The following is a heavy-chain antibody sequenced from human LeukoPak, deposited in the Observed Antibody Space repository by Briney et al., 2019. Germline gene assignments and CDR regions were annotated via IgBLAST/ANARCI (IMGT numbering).Heavy chain of an antibody. CDR1: GGSFSGYY. CDR3: ARGLKLGIRSAYYYYYMDV. CDR2: INHSGST. Sequence: ASETLSLTCAVYGGSFSGYYWSWIRQPPGKGLEWIGEINHSGSTNYNPSLKSRVTISVDTSKNQFSLKLSSVTAADTAVYYCARGLKLGIRSAYYYYYMDVWGKGTTVTVSS. J-gene: IGHJ6*03. V-gene: IGHV4-34*01. D-gene: IGHD1-14*01.